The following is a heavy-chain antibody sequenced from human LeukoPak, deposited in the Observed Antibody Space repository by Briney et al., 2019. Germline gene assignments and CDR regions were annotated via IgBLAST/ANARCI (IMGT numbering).Heavy chain of an antibody. CDR1: GFTFSSYA. CDR2: ISGSGGST. V-gene: IGHV3-23*01. D-gene: IGHD3-3*01. J-gene: IGHJ4*02. Sequence: GGSLRLSCAASGFTFSSYAMSWVRQAPGKGLEWVSAISGSGGSTYYADSVKGRFTISRENGKNSLYLQMNNLRTGDTAVYYCAGGVTPDYWGQGTLVTVSS. CDR3: AGGVTPDY.